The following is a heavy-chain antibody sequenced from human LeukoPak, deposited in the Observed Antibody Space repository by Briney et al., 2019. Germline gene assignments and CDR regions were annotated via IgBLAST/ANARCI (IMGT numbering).Heavy chain of an antibody. D-gene: IGHD2-2*01. J-gene: IGHJ4*02. Sequence: PGGSLRLSCAASGFTFSSYGMHWVRQAPGKGLEWVAFIRYDGSNKYYADSVKGRFTISRDNSKNTLYLQMNSLRAEDTAVYYCAKEAPQLLSPRYYFDYWGQGTLVTVSS. CDR1: GFTFSSYG. CDR2: IRYDGSNK. V-gene: IGHV3-30*02. CDR3: AKEAPQLLSPRYYFDY.